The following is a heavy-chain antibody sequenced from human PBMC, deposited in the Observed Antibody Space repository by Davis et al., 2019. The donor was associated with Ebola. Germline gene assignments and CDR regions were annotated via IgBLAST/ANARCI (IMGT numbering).Heavy chain of an antibody. CDR1: GGSISSGGYS. Sequence: SETLSLTCAVSGGSISSGGYSWNWIRQPPGEGLEWLGYIYHSGNTYYNPSLKSRVTISVDSSKNQFSLNLNSVTAADTAMYYCATTPRYSSHGAYFDYWGQGTLVTVSS. V-gene: IGHV4-30-2*01. CDR3: ATTPRYSSHGAYFDY. J-gene: IGHJ4*02. D-gene: IGHD4-11*01. CDR2: IYHSGNT.